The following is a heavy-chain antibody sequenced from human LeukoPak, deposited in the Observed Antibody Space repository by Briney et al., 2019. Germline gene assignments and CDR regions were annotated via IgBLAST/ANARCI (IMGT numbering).Heavy chain of an antibody. V-gene: IGHV5-51*01. CDR2: IYPGDSDT. CDR3: ARSYCTNGVCYADY. J-gene: IGHJ4*02. Sequence: GESLKISCKGSGYSFTSYWIGWVRQMPGRGLEWMGIIYPGDSDTRYSPSFQGQVTISADKSISTAYPHWSSLKASDTAMYYCARSYCTNGVCYADYWGQGTLVTVSS. CDR1: GYSFTSYW. D-gene: IGHD2-8*01.